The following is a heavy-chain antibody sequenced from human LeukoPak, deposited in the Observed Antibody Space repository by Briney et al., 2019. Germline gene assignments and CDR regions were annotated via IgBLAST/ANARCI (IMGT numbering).Heavy chain of an antibody. D-gene: IGHD6-19*01. Sequence: ASVKVSCKASGYTFTSYNMRWVRQAPGQGLEWIGIISPSTGSSTYTQKFQGRVTMTRDTATSTVYMELSSLRPEDTALYYCARDVAGSWGYFDHWGQGTLVTVSS. J-gene: IGHJ4*02. CDR1: GYTFTSYN. CDR2: ISPSTGSS. CDR3: ARDVAGSWGYFDH. V-gene: IGHV1-46*01.